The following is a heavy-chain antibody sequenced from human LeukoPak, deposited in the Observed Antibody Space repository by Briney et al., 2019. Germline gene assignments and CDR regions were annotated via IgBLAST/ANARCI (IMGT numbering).Heavy chain of an antibody. CDR2: IYYSGST. D-gene: IGHD3-22*01. CDR1: GGSISSYY. CDR3: AREADYYDSSGYFDY. V-gene: IGHV4-59*01. J-gene: IGHJ4*02. Sequence: SETLSLTCTVSGGSISSYYWSWIRQPPGKGLEWIGYIYYSGSTNYNPSLKSRVTISVDTSKNQFSLELSSVTAADTAVYYCAREADYYDSSGYFDYWGQGTLVTVSS.